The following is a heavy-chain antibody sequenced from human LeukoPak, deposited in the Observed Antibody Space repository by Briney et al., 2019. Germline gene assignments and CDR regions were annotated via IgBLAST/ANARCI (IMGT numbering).Heavy chain of an antibody. V-gene: IGHV1-46*03. Sequence: ASLKPSCKASGSTFTRYYINSVRQSPGHRLEWMGIINPSGGRTSYVHKFEGRVTMTRDTSTSTVYLELSSLSSEDTAVYYCARVRWEIFFDYWGQGTLVTVSS. D-gene: IGHD1-26*01. CDR1: GSTFTRYY. CDR3: ARVRWEIFFDY. J-gene: IGHJ4*02. CDR2: INPSGGRT.